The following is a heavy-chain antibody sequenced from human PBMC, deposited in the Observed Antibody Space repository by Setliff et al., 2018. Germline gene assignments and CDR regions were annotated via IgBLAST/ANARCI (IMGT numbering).Heavy chain of an antibody. V-gene: IGHV4-34*01. CDR3: ARGRRITMIVVPPGVFDI. Sequence: LSLTCAVSGGSFSGYYWSWIRQPPGKGPEWIGEIDQSGITNYNPSLKSRVTISIDTSKNQFSLRLSSVTATDTAVYYCARGRRITMIVVPPGVFDIWGQGTMVTVSS. D-gene: IGHD3-22*01. CDR2: IDQSGIT. CDR1: GGSFSGYY. J-gene: IGHJ3*02.